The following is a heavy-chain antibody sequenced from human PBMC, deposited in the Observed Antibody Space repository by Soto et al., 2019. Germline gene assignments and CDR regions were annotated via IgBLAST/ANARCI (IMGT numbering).Heavy chain of an antibody. Sequence: QLQLQESGPGLVKPSETLSLTCTVSGVSISNSSYYWGWIRRPPGKGLEWIGTIYYSGITYYNPSLKSRVTLSVDTSKNQFSLKLTSVTAADTAVYYCARHGSNWGQGTLVTVSS. V-gene: IGHV4-39*01. CDR3: ARHGSN. CDR2: IYYSGIT. CDR1: GVSISNSSYY. J-gene: IGHJ4*02.